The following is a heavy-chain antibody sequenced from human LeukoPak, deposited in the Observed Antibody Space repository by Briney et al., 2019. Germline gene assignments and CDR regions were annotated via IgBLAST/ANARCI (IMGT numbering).Heavy chain of an antibody. J-gene: IGHJ4*02. Sequence: GGSLRLSCAASGFTFSSYDMHWVRQATGKGLEWVSAIGTAGATYYPGFVKGRFTISRENAKNSLYLQMNSLRAGDTAVYYCARGGITAPLDYWGQGTLLTVSS. CDR2: IGTAGAT. CDR1: GFTFSSYD. V-gene: IGHV3-13*01. CDR3: ARGGITAPLDY. D-gene: IGHD3-16*01.